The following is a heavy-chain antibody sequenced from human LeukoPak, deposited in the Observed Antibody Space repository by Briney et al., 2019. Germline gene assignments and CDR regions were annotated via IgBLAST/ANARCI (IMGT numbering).Heavy chain of an antibody. CDR2: IYYSGGT. Sequence: PSETLSLTCTVSGGSISSSSYYWGWIRQPPGKGLEWIGSIYYSGGTYYNPSLKSRVTISVDTSKNQFSLKLSSVTVADTAVYYCARDPTVTTPFDYWGQGTLVTVSS. D-gene: IGHD4-17*01. J-gene: IGHJ4*02. V-gene: IGHV4-39*07. CDR3: ARDPTVTTPFDY. CDR1: GGSISSSSYY.